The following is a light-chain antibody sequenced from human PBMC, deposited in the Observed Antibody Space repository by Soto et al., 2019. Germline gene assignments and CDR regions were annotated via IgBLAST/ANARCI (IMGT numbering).Light chain of an antibody. J-gene: IGKJ1*01. Sequence: DIQMTQSPSSLSASLGDRVTITCRASQGISNNLAWYQQKPGKVPKLLIYGASTLQSGVPARFSGSGSGTEFTLTISSLQSEDVATYYCQKYNSAPPTFGQGTKVEIK. V-gene: IGKV1-27*01. CDR1: QGISNN. CDR2: GAS. CDR3: QKYNSAPPT.